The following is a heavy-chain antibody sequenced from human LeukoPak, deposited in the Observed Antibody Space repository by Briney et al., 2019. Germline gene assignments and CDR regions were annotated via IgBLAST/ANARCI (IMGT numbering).Heavy chain of an antibody. J-gene: IGHJ3*02. CDR3: ARDRTRTYDSSPDAFDI. D-gene: IGHD3-22*01. CDR2: IYYSGST. CDR1: GGSISSYY. Sequence: PSETLSLTCTVSGGSISSYYWSWIRQPPGKGLEWIGYIYYSGSTNYNPSLKSRVTISVDTSKNQFSLKLSPVTAADTAVYYCARDRTRTYDSSPDAFDIWGQGTMVTVSS. V-gene: IGHV4-59*01.